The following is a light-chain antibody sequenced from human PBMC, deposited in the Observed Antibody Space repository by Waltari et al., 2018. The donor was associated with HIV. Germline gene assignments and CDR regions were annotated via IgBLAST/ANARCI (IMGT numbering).Light chain of an antibody. Sequence: QSALTQPASVSGSPGQSITISCTGTSSDIGSYHRVSWYQQHPGKAPKLMIYDVSNRPSGVSDRFSGSKSGNTASLTISGLQAEDEAHYYCSSYTTSSTFFGGGTKLTVL. CDR1: SSDIGSYHR. J-gene: IGLJ2*01. V-gene: IGLV2-14*01. CDR2: DVS. CDR3: SSYTTSSTF.